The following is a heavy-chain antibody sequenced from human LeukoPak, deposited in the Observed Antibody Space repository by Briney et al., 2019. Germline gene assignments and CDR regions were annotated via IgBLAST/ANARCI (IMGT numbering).Heavy chain of an antibody. D-gene: IGHD3-22*01. CDR1: GYTFTSYD. CDR3: ARCAYYYDSSGYCPDAFDI. CDR2: TNPNSGNT. V-gene: IGHV1-8*03. J-gene: IGHJ3*02. Sequence: ASVKVSCKASGYTFTSYDINWVRQATGQGLEWMGWTNPNSGNTGYAQKFQGRVTITRNTSISTAYMELRSLRSEDTAVYYCARCAYYYDSSGYCPDAFDIWGQGTMVTVSS.